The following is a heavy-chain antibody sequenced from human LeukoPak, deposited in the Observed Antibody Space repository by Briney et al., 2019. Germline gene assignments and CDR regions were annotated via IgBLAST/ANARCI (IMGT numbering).Heavy chain of an antibody. CDR3: ARGSYDYVWGSYRQIRNFDY. D-gene: IGHD3-16*02. J-gene: IGHJ4*02. CDR1: GYTFTSYG. Sequence: ASVKVSRKASGYTFTSYGISWVRQAPGQGLEWMGWISAYNGNTNYAQKLQGRVTMTTDTSTSTAYMELRSLRSDDTAVYYCARGSYDYVWGSYRQIRNFDYWGQGTLVTVSS. V-gene: IGHV1-18*01. CDR2: ISAYNGNT.